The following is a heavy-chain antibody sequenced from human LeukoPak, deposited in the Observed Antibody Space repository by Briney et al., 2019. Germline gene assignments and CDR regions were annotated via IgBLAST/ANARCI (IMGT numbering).Heavy chain of an antibody. D-gene: IGHD1-26*01. V-gene: IGHV3-33*08. Sequence: GGSLRLSCAASGFTFSSYWMSWVRQAPGKGLEWVAVIWYDGSNKYYADSVKGRFTISRDNSKNTLYLQMNSLRAEDTAVYYCARPPPYSGSYYDYFDYWGQGTLVTVSS. CDR3: ARPPPYSGSYYDYFDY. CDR2: IWYDGSNK. J-gene: IGHJ4*02. CDR1: GFTFSSYW.